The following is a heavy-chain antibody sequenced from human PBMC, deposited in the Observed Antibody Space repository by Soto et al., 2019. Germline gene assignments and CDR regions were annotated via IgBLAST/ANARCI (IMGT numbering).Heavy chain of an antibody. J-gene: IGHJ4*02. CDR3: GGGYYFGVY. Sequence: QVQLVESGGGVVQPGRSLRLSCAASGFTFSSYGMHWVCQAPGKGLEWVATISYDGSNKYYADSVKGRFTISRDNSKNTLYVQMNNLRADDTAVYYCGGGYYFGVYWGQGTLVTVSS. CDR2: ISYDGSNK. CDR1: GFTFSSYG. V-gene: IGHV3-30*03. D-gene: IGHD3-10*01.